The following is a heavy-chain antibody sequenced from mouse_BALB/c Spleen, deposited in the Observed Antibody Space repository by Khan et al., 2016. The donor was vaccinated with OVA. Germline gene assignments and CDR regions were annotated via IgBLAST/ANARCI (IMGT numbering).Heavy chain of an antibody. J-gene: IGHJ3*01. CDR3: AREWAAWFPY. CDR2: IYPGSANI. Sequence: VQLKQSGAELARPGASVNLSYKASGYTFTDYYINWMRQRTGQGLEWIGEIYPGSANIYYNEKFKGKATLTADKSSSTVYMQLSSLTSEDSAVYFCAREWAAWFPYWGQGTLVTVSA. CDR1: GYTFTDYY. V-gene: IGHV1-77*01.